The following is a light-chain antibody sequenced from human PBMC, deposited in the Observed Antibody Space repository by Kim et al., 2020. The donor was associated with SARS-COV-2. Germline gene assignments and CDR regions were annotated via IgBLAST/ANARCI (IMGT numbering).Light chain of an antibody. Sequence: SPGESATLCCRASQSISSSSLAWYQQKPGQAPRLLIYGASSRATGIPDRFSGSGSGTDFTLTISRLEPEDFAVYYCQQYGSSPLTFGGGTKVDIK. J-gene: IGKJ4*01. CDR1: QSISSSS. CDR2: GAS. V-gene: IGKV3-20*01. CDR3: QQYGSSPLT.